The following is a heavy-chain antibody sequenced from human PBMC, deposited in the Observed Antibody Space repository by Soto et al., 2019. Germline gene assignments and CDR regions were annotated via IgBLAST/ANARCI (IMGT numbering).Heavy chain of an antibody. CDR2: VLSESDGSKT. J-gene: IGHJ4*02. V-gene: IGHV3-15*01. Sequence: VQLVESGGGLVKPGGSLRLSCAASGLTLSESWMSWVRQSPGKGLEWVARVLSESDGSKTDYTAPVKDRFTISRDDSKNMLYLQMNNLKTEDTAVYYCSSYDYIWGPHRYRLAYWGPGALVTVSS. D-gene: IGHD3-16*02. CDR3: SSYDYIWGPHRYRLAY. CDR1: GLTLSESW.